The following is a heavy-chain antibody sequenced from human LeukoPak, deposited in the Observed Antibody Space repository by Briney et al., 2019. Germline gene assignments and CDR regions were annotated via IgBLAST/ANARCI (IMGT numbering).Heavy chain of an antibody. Sequence: SETLSLTCTVSGGSISSSSYYWGWIRQPPGKGLEWIGSIYYSGSTYYNPSLKSRVTISVDTSKNQFSLKLSSVTAADAAVYYCARVSGYDWESFYDYWGQGTLVTVSS. J-gene: IGHJ4*02. D-gene: IGHD5-12*01. CDR3: ARVSGYDWESFYDY. CDR1: GGSISSSSYY. CDR2: IYYSGST. V-gene: IGHV4-39*07.